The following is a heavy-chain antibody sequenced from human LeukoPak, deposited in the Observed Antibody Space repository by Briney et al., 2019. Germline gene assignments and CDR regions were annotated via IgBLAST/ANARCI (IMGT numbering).Heavy chain of an antibody. CDR3: ARGGTW. Sequence: GGSLRLSCAASGFTFSNYAMHRVRQAPGKGLEWVAVIWYDGSNKYSPDSVKDRFTISRDNFKNALYLEMNSLRGEDTAVYYCARGGTWWGQGTLVTVSS. J-gene: IGHJ4*02. V-gene: IGHV3-33*01. CDR1: GFTFSNYA. D-gene: IGHD2-15*01. CDR2: IWYDGSNK.